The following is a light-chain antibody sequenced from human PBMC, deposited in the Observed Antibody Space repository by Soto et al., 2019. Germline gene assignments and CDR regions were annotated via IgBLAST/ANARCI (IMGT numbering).Light chain of an antibody. J-gene: IGKJ1*01. CDR2: GAS. CDR3: QQYVSSVT. CDR1: QSVDSSF. V-gene: IGKV3-20*01. Sequence: DIVLTQSPGSLSLSPGERATLSCRASQSVDSSFFAWYQQKPGQAPRLIIYGASKRATGTPDRFSGSGSGTDFTLTITRLEPEDFAVYYCQQYVSSVTFGQGTKVEIK.